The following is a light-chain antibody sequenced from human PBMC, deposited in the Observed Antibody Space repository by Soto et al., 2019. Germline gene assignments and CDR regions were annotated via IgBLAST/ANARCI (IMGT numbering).Light chain of an antibody. J-gene: IGLJ1*01. CDR2: DVN. Sequence: QSALTQPRSVSGSPGQSVTISCTGTSSDAGAYNFVSWFQQHPGKAPKLLISDVNKRPSGVPDRFSGSKSGNTASLTISGLQAEDEADYYCCSYAGSNYVFGTGTKVTVL. CDR3: CSYAGSNYV. CDR1: SSDAGAYNF. V-gene: IGLV2-11*01.